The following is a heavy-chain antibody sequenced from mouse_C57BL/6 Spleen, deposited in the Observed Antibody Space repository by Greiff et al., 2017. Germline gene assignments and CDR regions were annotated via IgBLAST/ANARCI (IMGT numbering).Heavy chain of an antibody. CDR1: GFTFSSYT. J-gene: IGHJ1*03. CDR2: ISGGGGNT. V-gene: IGHV5-9*01. CDR3: ARPNGSSYWYFDV. Sequence: DVMLVESGGGLVKPGGSLKLSCAASGFTFSSYTMSWVRQTPEKRLEWVATISGGGGNTYYPDSVKGRFTISRDNAKNTLYLQMSSLRSEDTALYYCARPNGSSYWYFDVWGTGTTVTVSS. D-gene: IGHD1-1*01.